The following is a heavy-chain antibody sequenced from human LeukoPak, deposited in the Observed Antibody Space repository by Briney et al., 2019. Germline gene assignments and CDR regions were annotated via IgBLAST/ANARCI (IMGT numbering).Heavy chain of an antibody. J-gene: IGHJ6*02. V-gene: IGHV5-51*01. D-gene: IGHD6-19*01. CDR3: ARHYSSGWYYYYGMDV. CDR2: IYPGDSDT. Sequence: GESLKISRKGSGYSFTSYWIGWVRQMPGKGLEWMGIIYPGDSDTRYSPSFQGQVTISADKSISTAYLQWSSLKASDTAMYYCARHYSSGWYYYYGMDVWGQGTAVTVSS. CDR1: GYSFTSYW.